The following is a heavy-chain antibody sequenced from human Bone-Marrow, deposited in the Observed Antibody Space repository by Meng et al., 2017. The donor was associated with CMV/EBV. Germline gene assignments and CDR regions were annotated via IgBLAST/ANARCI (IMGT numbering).Heavy chain of an antibody. CDR3: ASSPSSSSPSDY. D-gene: IGHD6-13*01. Sequence: KVSCKGSGYSFASYWIGWVRQMPGKGLEWMGIIYPGDSDTRYSPSFQGQVTISADKSISTAYLQWSSLKASDTAMYYCASSPSSSSPSDYWGQGTLVTVSS. CDR2: IYPGDSDT. CDR1: GYSFASYW. V-gene: IGHV5-51*01. J-gene: IGHJ4*02.